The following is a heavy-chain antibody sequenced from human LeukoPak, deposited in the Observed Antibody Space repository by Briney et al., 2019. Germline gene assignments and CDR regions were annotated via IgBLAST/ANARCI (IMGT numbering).Heavy chain of an antibody. V-gene: IGHV1-2*02. J-gene: IGHJ5*02. Sequence: ASVKVSCKASGFTFTDYYIHWMRQAPGQGLEWMGWIIPKSGDTNYAQNFQGGVTMTRDTSISTAYMELSSLRSDDTAVYYCVRNGYCDTTSCYAWFDPWGQGTLVTVSS. D-gene: IGHD2-2*03. CDR3: VRNGYCDTTSCYAWFDP. CDR2: IIPKSGDT. CDR1: GFTFTDYY.